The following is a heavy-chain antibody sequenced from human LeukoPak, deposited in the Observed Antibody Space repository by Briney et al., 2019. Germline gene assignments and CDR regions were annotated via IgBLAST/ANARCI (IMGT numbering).Heavy chain of an antibody. CDR3: ARGVVIAPQTFDY. CDR2: IYYSGSP. J-gene: IGHJ4*02. D-gene: IGHD2-21*01. CDR1: AGSISSSSYY. V-gene: IGHV4-39*07. Sequence: SETLSLTCTVSAGSISSSSYYWGWIRQPPGKGLEWIAIIYYSGSPHYNPSLKSRVTISVGTSKNQISLTLSSVTAADTAVYYCARGVVIAPQTFDYWGQGTLVTVSS.